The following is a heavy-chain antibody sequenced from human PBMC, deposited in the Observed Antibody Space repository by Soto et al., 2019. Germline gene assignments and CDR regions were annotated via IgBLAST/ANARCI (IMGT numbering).Heavy chain of an antibody. CDR3: ARSSSSSNDDYYGMYV. V-gene: IGHV1-69*13. J-gene: IGHJ6*04. Sequence: SVKVSCKASGDTFSSYAISWVRQAPGQGLEWMGGIIPIFGTANYAQKFQGRVTITADESTSTAYMELSSLRSEDTAVYYCARSSSSSNDDYYGMYVWGKGSTVPVSS. CDR1: GDTFSSYA. CDR2: IIPIFGTA. D-gene: IGHD6-13*01.